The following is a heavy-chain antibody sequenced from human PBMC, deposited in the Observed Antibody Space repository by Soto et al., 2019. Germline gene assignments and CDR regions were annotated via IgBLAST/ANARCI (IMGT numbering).Heavy chain of an antibody. CDR2: IIPIFGTA. CDR1: GCPFSSYA. V-gene: IGHV1-69*06. CDR3: ERGRGSVAGKGPIDY. J-gene: IGHJ4*02. Sequence: ASVKVSCTASGCPFSSYAISWVRHAPGQGLEWMGGIIPIFGTANYAQKFQGRVTITADKSTSTAYMELSSLRSEDTAVYYCERGRGSVAGKGPIDYSGQGTLVTVSS. D-gene: IGHD6-19*01.